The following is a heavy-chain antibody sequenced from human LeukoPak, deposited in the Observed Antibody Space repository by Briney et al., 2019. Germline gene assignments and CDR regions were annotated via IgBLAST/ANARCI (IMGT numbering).Heavy chain of an antibody. J-gene: IGHJ3*02. CDR2: IYTSGST. CDR3: ARPSYYGSGNSDAFDI. Sequence: SETLSLTCTVSGGSISSYYWSWIRQPAGKGLEWIGRIYTSGSTNYNPSLKSRVTMSVDTSKNQFSLKLSSVTAADTAVYYCARPSYYGSGNSDAFDIWGQGTMVTVSS. V-gene: IGHV4-4*07. CDR1: GGSISSYY. D-gene: IGHD3-10*01.